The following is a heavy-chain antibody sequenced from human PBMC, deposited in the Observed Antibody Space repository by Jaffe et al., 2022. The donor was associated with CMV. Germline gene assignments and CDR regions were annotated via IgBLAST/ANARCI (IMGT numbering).Heavy chain of an antibody. V-gene: IGHV4-34*01. CDR3: ARGSLGYCSSTSCPPRFNY. CDR2: INHSGST. J-gene: IGHJ4*02. CDR1: GGSFSGYY. D-gene: IGHD2-2*01. Sequence: QVQLQQWGAGLLKPSETLSLTCAVYGGSFSGYYWSWIRQPPGKGLEWIGEINHSGSTNYNPSLKSRVTISVDTSKNQFSLKLSSVTAADTAVYYCARGSLGYCSSTSCPPRFNYWGQGTLVTVSS.